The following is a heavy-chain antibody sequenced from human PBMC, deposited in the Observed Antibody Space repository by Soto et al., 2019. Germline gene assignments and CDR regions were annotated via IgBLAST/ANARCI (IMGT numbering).Heavy chain of an antibody. J-gene: IGHJ3*02. Sequence: ASVKVSCKASGYTFTSYGISWVRQAPGQGLEWMGWISAYNGNTNYAQKLQGRVTMTTDTSTSTAYMELRSLRSDDTAVYYCARGPYDFWSGQDAFDIWGQGTMVTVS. D-gene: IGHD3-3*01. CDR2: ISAYNGNT. V-gene: IGHV1-18*01. CDR1: GYTFTSYG. CDR3: ARGPYDFWSGQDAFDI.